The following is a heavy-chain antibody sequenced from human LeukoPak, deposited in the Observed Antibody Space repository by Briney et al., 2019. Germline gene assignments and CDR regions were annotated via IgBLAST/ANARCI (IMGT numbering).Heavy chain of an antibody. CDR2: IWHDGSNK. D-gene: IGHD2-15*01. J-gene: IGHJ4*02. CDR3: AKSTAPCSRGSCYSALES. Sequence: PGGSLRLSCAASGFTFSSYGMHWVRQAPGKGLEWVAVIWHDGSNKYYADSVKGRFTISRDNSKNTLYLQMNSLRVEDTAIYYCAKSTAPCSRGSCYSALESWGQGTLVTVSS. CDR1: GFTFSSYG. V-gene: IGHV3-33*06.